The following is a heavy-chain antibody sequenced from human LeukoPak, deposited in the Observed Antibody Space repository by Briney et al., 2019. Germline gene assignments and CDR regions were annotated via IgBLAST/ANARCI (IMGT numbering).Heavy chain of an antibody. CDR3: ARGSGHDRVYYYGMDV. Sequence: GGSLRLSCAASGFTFSKYWMTWVRQAPGKGLEWVVNIKQDGSEKSYVDSVKGRYTISRDNIENSLHLQMNSLRVEDTAVYYCARGSGHDRVYYYGMDVWGQGTTVTVSS. CDR2: IKQDGSEK. V-gene: IGHV3-7*03. J-gene: IGHJ6*02. CDR1: GFTFSKYW. D-gene: IGHD5-12*01.